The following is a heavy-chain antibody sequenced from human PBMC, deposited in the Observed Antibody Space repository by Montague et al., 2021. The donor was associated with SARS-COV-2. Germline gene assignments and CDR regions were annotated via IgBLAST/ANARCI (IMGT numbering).Heavy chain of an antibody. D-gene: IGHD3-9*01. CDR2: IYYSGXT. CDR1: GGSISSSSYY. J-gene: IGHJ6*02. V-gene: IGHV4-39*01. CDR3: ARQVTGRYFDWILYGMDV. Sequence: SETLSLTRTVSGGSISSSSYYWGWIRQPPGKGLEWFGSIYYSGXTXYXXXXKXRVTISVDTSKNQFSLKLSSVTAADTAVYYCARQVTGRYFDWILYGMDVWGQGTTVTVSS.